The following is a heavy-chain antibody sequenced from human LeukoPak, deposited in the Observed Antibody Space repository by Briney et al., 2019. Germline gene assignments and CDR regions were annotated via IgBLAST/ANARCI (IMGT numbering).Heavy chain of an antibody. CDR2: ISAYNGNT. CDR1: GYSFTSYG. V-gene: IGHV1-18*01. Sequence: GESLKISCKGSGYSFTSYGISWVRQAPGQVLEWMGWISAYNGNTNYAQKLQGRVTMTTDTSTSTAYMELRSLRSDDTAVYYCARDPQLGPFDCWGQGTLVTVSS. CDR3: ARDPQLGPFDC. D-gene: IGHD6-6*01. J-gene: IGHJ4*02.